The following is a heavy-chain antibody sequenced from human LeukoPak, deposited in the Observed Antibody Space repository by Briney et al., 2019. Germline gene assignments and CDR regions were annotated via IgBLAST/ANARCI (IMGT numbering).Heavy chain of an antibody. Sequence: SETLSLTCTVSGGSISSYYWSWIRQPPGQGLAWIGYIYYSGSTNYNPSLKSRVTISVDTSKNQFSLQLSSMTAADAAVYYCARVEYYDSSGYYVDYWGQGTLVTVSS. CDR2: IYYSGST. J-gene: IGHJ4*02. CDR1: GGSISSYY. CDR3: ARVEYYDSSGYYVDY. V-gene: IGHV4-59*13. D-gene: IGHD3-22*01.